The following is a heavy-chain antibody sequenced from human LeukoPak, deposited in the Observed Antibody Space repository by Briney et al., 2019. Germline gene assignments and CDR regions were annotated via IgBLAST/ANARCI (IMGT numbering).Heavy chain of an antibody. Sequence: GGSLRLSCAASGFTFSTYWMSWVRQAPGKGLEWVSSISPSGSTTNYADSAKGRFTISRDNAKNSLYLQMHSLRAEDTAVYSCAKKDGYTSSWSFDYWGQGTLVTVSS. CDR2: ISPSGSTT. J-gene: IGHJ4*02. V-gene: IGHV3-11*01. D-gene: IGHD6-13*01. CDR3: AKKDGYTSSWSFDY. CDR1: GFTFSTYW.